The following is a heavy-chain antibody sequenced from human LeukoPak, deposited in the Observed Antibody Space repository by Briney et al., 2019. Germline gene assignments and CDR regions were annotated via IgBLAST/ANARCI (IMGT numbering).Heavy chain of an antibody. J-gene: IGHJ4*02. CDR3: AQEKDDY. CDR1: GGSFSGYY. Sequence: SSETLSLTCAVYGGSFSGYYWSWIRQPPGKGLEWIGEINHSGGTNYNPSLKSRVTISVDTSKNQSSLKLSSVTAADTAVYFCAQEKDDYWGQGTLVTVSS. V-gene: IGHV4-34*01. CDR2: INHSGGT.